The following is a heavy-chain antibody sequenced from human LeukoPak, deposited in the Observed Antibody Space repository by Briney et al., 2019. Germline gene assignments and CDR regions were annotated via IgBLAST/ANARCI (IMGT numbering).Heavy chain of an antibody. J-gene: IGHJ4*02. CDR2: IYPGDSDT. CDR1: GYSFTSYW. V-gene: IGHV5-51*01. CDR3: ARAGFYYDSSGPKVFDY. D-gene: IGHD3-22*01. Sequence: GESPKISCKGSGYSFTSYWIGWVRQMPGKGLEWMGIIYPGDSDTRYSPSFQGQVTISADKSISTAYLQWSSLKASDTAMYYCARAGFYYDSSGPKVFDYWGQGTLVTVSS.